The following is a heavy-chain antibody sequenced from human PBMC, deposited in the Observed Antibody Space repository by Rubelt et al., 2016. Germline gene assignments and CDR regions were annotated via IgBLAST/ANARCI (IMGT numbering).Heavy chain of an antibody. J-gene: IGHJ4*02. CDR3: AKRHLYGDYSFDY. CDR2: ISGNGRST. Sequence: KSQRGGLEWVSLISGNGRSTYDADSVKGRFTISRDNSRNMLYLQMNNLRAEDTAVYYCAKRHLYGDYSFDYWGQRTLVTVSS. D-gene: IGHD4-17*01. V-gene: IGHV3-23*01.